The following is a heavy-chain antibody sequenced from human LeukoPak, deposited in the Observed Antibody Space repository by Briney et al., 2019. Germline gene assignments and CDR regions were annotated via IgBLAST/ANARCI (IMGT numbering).Heavy chain of an antibody. CDR1: GFTFTNYW. D-gene: IGHD6-13*01. J-gene: IGHJ4*02. Sequence: GGSLRLSCAASGFTFTNYWMTWVRQAPGKGLEWVANIKQDGNDKYYVDSVKGRFTVSRDNAKNSLYLQMNSLRAEDAALYYCARDLGGSWFYYWGQGTLVTVSS. V-gene: IGHV3-7*01. CDR3: ARDLGGSWFYY. CDR2: IKQDGNDK.